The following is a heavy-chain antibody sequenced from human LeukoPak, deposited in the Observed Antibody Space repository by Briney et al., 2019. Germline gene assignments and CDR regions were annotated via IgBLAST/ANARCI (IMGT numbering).Heavy chain of an antibody. CDR3: ARPPLFYSSGWYANSYWYFDL. D-gene: IGHD6-19*01. Sequence: SETLSLTCAVYGGSFSGYYWSWIRQPPGKGLEWIGEINHSGSTNYNPSPKSRVTISVDTSKNQFSLKLSSVTAADTAVYYCARPPLFYSSGWYANSYWYFDLWGRGTLVTVSS. CDR2: INHSGST. V-gene: IGHV4-34*01. CDR1: GGSFSGYY. J-gene: IGHJ2*01.